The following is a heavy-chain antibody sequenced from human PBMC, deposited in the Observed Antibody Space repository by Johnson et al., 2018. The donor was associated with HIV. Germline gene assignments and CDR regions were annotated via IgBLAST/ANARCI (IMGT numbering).Heavy chain of an antibody. V-gene: IGHV3-23*04. D-gene: IGHD3-22*01. CDR2: ISGSGGST. CDR3: ARDLPSTMIVVVIQPRDAFDI. J-gene: IGHJ3*02. Sequence: VQLVESGGGLVQPGGSLRLSCAASGFTFSSYAMSWVRQAPGKGLEWVSAISGSGGSTYYADSVKGRFTISRDNSKNTLYLQMNSLRAEDTAVYYCARDLPSTMIVVVIQPRDAFDIWGQVTMVTVSS. CDR1: GFTFSSYA.